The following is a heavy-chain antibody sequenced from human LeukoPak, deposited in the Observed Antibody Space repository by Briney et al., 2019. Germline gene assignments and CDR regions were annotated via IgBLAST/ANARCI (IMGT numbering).Heavy chain of an antibody. V-gene: IGHV4-31*03. Sequence: SSETLSLTCTVSGGSISSGGYYWSWIRQHPGKGLEWIGYIYYSGSTYYNPSLKSRVTISVDTSKNQFSLKLSSVTAADTAVYYCARYHPSCLGFSCVYAFDIWGQGTMVTVSS. CDR1: GGSISSGGYY. D-gene: IGHD2-2*01. J-gene: IGHJ3*02. CDR3: ARYHPSCLGFSCVYAFDI. CDR2: IYYSGST.